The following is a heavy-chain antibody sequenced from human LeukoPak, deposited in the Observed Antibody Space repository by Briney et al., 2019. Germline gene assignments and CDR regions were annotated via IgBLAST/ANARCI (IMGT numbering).Heavy chain of an antibody. J-gene: IGHJ4*03. CDR1: GFTFSSYS. V-gene: IGHV3-21*01. Sequence: GGSLRLSCAASGFTFSSYSMNWVRQAPGKGLEWVSSISSSSSYIYYADSVKGRFTISRDNAKNSLYLHMNSLRAEDTAVYSCARDFSPVVVTPRGYFDYWGQGTLVTVSS. CDR2: ISSSSSYI. D-gene: IGHD3-22*01. CDR3: ARDFSPVVVTPRGYFDY.